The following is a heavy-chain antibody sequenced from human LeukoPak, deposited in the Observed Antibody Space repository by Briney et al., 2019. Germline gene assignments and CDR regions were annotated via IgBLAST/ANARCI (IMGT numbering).Heavy chain of an antibody. D-gene: IGHD3-3*01. CDR1: GFTFSAYW. CDR2: ISGSGGST. CDR3: AKDGDFWSGYPLYYFDY. V-gene: IGHV3-23*01. Sequence: GGSLRLSCAASGFTFSAYWMHWVRQVPGKGLEWVSAISGSGGSTYYADSVKGRFTISRDNSKNTLYLQMNSLRAEDTAVYYCAKDGDFWSGYPLYYFDYWGQGTLVTVSS. J-gene: IGHJ4*02.